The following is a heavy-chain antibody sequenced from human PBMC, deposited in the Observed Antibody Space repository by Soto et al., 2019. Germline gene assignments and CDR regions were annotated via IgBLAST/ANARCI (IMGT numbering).Heavy chain of an antibody. CDR1: WFSLMNPQIG. D-gene: IGHD2-2*02. Sequence: GPTLLNPPETLPLSCTVSWFSLMNPQIGVSWIRQPPGKAPEWLAHIFSDYEYSYSTSLKSRLIISKATSKSQVVLTMTNMDPMDSATFCCAWLRRDRVEERDAIYYFDPWGQRTQVTVSS. J-gene: IGHJ5*02. V-gene: IGHV2-26*01. CDR2: IFSDYEY. CDR3: AWLRRDRVEERDAIYYFDP.